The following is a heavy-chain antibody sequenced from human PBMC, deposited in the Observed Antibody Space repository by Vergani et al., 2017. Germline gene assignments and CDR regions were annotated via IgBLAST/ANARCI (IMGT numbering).Heavy chain of an antibody. V-gene: IGHV4-4*07. D-gene: IGHD7-27*01. CDR1: GAPISYWC. J-gene: IGHJ4*02. Sequence: QVQMQESGPGLVTTSETLSLTCSASGAPISYWCWSWLRQPSGKGRELIGRLCPSGSTNYKPSLKIRVTMSIDTSKNQFSLKLTSVTAADTAVYYCATGAGPFDIWGQGTLVTVSS. CDR3: ATGAGPFDI. CDR2: LCPSGST.